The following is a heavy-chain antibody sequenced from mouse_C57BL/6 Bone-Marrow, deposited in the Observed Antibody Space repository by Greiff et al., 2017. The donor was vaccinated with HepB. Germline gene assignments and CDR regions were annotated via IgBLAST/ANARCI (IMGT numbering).Heavy chain of an antibody. CDR3: ARHYGSSLYYAMDY. D-gene: IGHD1-1*01. CDR2: ISNGGGST. V-gene: IGHV5-12*01. CDR1: GFTFSDYY. Sequence: EVQGVESGGGLVQPGGSLKLSCAASGFTFSDYYMYWVRQTPEKRLEWVAYISNGGGSTYYPDTVKGRFTISRDNAKNTLYLQMSRLKSEDTAMYYCARHYGSSLYYAMDYWGQGTSVTVSS. J-gene: IGHJ4*01.